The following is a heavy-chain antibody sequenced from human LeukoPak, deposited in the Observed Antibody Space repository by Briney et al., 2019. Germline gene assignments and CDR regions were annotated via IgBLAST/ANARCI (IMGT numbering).Heavy chain of an antibody. CDR3: AKDPHYYYDSSGGLSDY. CDR1: GFTFTNYA. Sequence: GGSLRLSCAASGFTFTNYAMSWVRQAPGKGLEWVSGTGASGVTTHYADSVRGRFSLSRDNSKNTLYLQLSSLRAEDTAVYYCAKDPHYYYDSSGGLSDYWGQGTLVTVSS. D-gene: IGHD3-22*01. CDR2: TGASGVTT. J-gene: IGHJ4*02. V-gene: IGHV3-23*01.